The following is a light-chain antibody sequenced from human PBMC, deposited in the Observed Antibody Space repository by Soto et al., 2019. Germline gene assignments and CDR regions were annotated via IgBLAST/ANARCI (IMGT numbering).Light chain of an antibody. CDR2: AAS. CDR3: QQCYSTGT. J-gene: IGKJ1*01. CDR1: QGISSY. V-gene: IGKV1-8*01. Sequence: AMRMTKFPSSLSASTGDRVTITCRASQGISSYLAWYQQKPGKAPKLLIYAASTLQSGVPARFSGSGSGTDFTLTISSLQAEDFAAYYCQQCYSTGTFGQGTKVDIK.